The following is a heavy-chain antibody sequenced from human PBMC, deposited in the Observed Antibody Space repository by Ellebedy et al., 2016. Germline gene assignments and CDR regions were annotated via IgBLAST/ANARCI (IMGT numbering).Heavy chain of an antibody. J-gene: IGHJ4*02. CDR3: ARGRLGVDMVRGARFEY. D-gene: IGHD3-10*01. V-gene: IGHV4-34*01. Sequence: SETLSLXCNVSGGSFSGYYWNWIRQPPGKGLEWLGEINHSGRTKYNPSLMSRVSISVDPSKNQFYLKVTSVTAADTAVYYCARGRLGVDMVRGARFEYWGQGSLVTVSS. CDR2: INHSGRT. CDR1: GGSFSGYY.